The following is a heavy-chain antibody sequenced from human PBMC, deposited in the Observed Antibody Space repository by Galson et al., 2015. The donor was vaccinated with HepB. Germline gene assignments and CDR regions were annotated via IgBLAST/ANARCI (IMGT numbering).Heavy chain of an antibody. CDR2: IYSGVSA. CDR1: GFTVSSNY. Sequence: SLRLSCAASGFTVSSNYMTWVRQAPGKGLECVSVIYSGVSAYHADSMKGRFTISRDNSKNTVYLQMNSLRAEDTAVYYCARVRGRSGYGRVGSFDHWGQGTLVTVSS. V-gene: IGHV3-53*01. D-gene: IGHD5-12*01. J-gene: IGHJ4*02. CDR3: ARVRGRSGYGRVGSFDH.